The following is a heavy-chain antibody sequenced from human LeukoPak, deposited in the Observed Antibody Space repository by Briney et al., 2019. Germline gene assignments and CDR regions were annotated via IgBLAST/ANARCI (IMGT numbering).Heavy chain of an antibody. CDR2: IYHSGST. CDR1: GYSISSGYY. J-gene: IGHJ4*02. D-gene: IGHD6-13*01. CDR3: ARDGYGPH. V-gene: IGHV4-38-2*02. Sequence: SETLSLTCTVSGYSISSGYYWGWIRQPPGKGLEWIGSIYHSGSTYYNPSLKSRVTMSVDTSKNQFSLKLSSVTAADTAVYYCARDGYGPHWGQGTLVTVSS.